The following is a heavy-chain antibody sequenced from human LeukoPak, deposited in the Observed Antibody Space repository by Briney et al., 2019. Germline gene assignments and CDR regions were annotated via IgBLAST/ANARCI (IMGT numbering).Heavy chain of an antibody. D-gene: IGHD6-13*01. J-gene: IGHJ4*02. Sequence: AGSLRLSCVASGFTFSSCAMNWVRQAPGKGLEWVSVISGTGDSTYYADSVKGWFTISRDNSKNTLYLQMNSLRAEDTAIYYCAKGGSRWTYYFDYWGQGTLVTVSS. CDR1: GFTFSSCA. CDR3: AKGGSRWTYYFDY. V-gene: IGHV3-23*01. CDR2: ISGTGDST.